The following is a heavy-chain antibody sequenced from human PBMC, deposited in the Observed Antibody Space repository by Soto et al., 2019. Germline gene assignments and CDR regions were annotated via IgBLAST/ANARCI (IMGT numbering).Heavy chain of an antibody. Sequence: QVQLAQSWAEVKKPGASVKVSCNASGYTFSSYDINWVRQATGQGLEWMGWMNPNSGNTGYAQKFQGRATMARNNSISTAYMQLSSLTSEDTAVYYCASGGYNWNDCAYWGQGTLVTVSS. CDR2: MNPNSGNT. D-gene: IGHD1-20*01. CDR1: GYTFSSYD. CDR3: ASGGYNWNDCAY. V-gene: IGHV1-8*01. J-gene: IGHJ4*02.